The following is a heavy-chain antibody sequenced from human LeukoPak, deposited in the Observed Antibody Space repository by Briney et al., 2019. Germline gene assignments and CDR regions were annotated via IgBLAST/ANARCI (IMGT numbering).Heavy chain of an antibody. Sequence: ASVKASCKASGYTFTSYGISWVRQAPGQGLEWMGWMSAYNGNTNYAQKLQGRVTMTTDTSTSTAYMELRSLRSDDTAVYYCARVPRGEHYDYVWGSYRYAQHHADYFDYWGQGTLVTVSS. CDR3: ARVPRGEHYDYVWGSYRYAQHHADYFDY. CDR2: MSAYNGNT. J-gene: IGHJ4*02. CDR1: GYTFTSYG. D-gene: IGHD3-16*02. V-gene: IGHV1-18*04.